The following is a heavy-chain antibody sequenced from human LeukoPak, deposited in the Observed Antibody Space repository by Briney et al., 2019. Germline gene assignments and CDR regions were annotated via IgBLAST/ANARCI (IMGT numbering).Heavy chain of an antibody. Sequence: ASVKVSCKASGYTFTDYYMHWVRQAPGQGLEWMGWINPNSGGTNYAQAFRGWVTMTSDTSISTAYMELSRLTSDATAVYYCARIPVGGPPKDFDYWGQGTLVTVSS. CDR2: INPNSGGT. V-gene: IGHV1-2*04. CDR3: ARIPVGGPPKDFDY. D-gene: IGHD2-15*01. CDR1: GYTFTDYY. J-gene: IGHJ4*02.